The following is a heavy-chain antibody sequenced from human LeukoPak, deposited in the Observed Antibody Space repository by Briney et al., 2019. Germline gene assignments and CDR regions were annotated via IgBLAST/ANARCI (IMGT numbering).Heavy chain of an antibody. CDR3: AKDKSSGWYSIGY. J-gene: IGHJ4*02. V-gene: IGHV3-23*01. Sequence: GGSLRLSCAASGFTFSSYAMSWVRQAPGKGLEWVSGISGSGGSTYYADSVKGRFTISRDNSKNTLYLQMNSLRAEDTAVNYCAKDKSSGWYSIGYWGQGTLVTVSS. D-gene: IGHD6-19*01. CDR1: GFTFSSYA. CDR2: ISGSGGST.